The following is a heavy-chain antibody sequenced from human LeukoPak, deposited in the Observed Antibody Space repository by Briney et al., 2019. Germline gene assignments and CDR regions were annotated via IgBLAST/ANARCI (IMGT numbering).Heavy chain of an antibody. V-gene: IGHV3-48*03. CDR2: ISSSGSTK. J-gene: IGHJ4*02. Sequence: GGSLRLSCAASGFTFSSYEMNWVRQAPGKGLEGVSYISSSGSTKYYADSVKGRFTISRDNAKNSLYLQMNSLRAEDTAVYYCAKDERYQLPKGATMVQGVMDYWGQGTLVTVSS. CDR3: AKDERYQLPKGATMVQGVMDY. CDR1: GFTFSSYE. D-gene: IGHD3-10*01.